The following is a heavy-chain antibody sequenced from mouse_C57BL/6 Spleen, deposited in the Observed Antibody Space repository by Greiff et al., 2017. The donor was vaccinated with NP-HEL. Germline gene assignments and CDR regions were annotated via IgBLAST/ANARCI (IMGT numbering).Heavy chain of an antibody. V-gene: IGHV3-6*01. CDR1: GYSITSGYY. CDR2: ISYDGSN. J-gene: IGHJ2*01. CDR3: ARYDYGYFDY. Sequence: ESGPGLVKPSQSLSLTCSVTGYSITSGYYWNWIRQFPGNKLEWMGYISYDGSNNYNPSLKNRISITRDTSKNQFFLKLNSVTTEDTATYYCARYDYGYFDYWGQGTTLTVSS. D-gene: IGHD2-4*01.